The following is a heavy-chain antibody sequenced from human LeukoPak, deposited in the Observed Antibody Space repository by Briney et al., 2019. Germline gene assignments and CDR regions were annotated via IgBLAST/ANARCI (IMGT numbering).Heavy chain of an antibody. Sequence: ASVKVSCKASGYTFTSYGISWVRQAPGQGPEWMGWISGYNGNTNYAQKFQGRVTITADESTSTAYMELSSLRSEYTAVYYCARYVGSSSWFFDYWGQGTLVTVSS. D-gene: IGHD6-13*01. CDR1: GYTFTSYG. CDR2: ISGYNGNT. V-gene: IGHV1-18*01. J-gene: IGHJ4*02. CDR3: ARYVGSSSWFFDY.